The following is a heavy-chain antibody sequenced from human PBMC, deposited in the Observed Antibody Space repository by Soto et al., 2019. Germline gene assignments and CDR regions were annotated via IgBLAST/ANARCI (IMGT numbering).Heavy chain of an antibody. CDR3: ARGELIAVAGTWHY. J-gene: IGHJ4*02. CDR1: GYTFTSYA. V-gene: IGHV1-3*01. D-gene: IGHD6-19*01. Sequence: QVQLVQSGAEVKKPGASVKVSCKASGYTFTSYAMHWVRQAPGQRLEWMGWINAGNGNTKYSQKFQGRVTITRDTSASTAYMELSSLRSEDTAVYYCARGELIAVAGTWHYWGQGTLVTVSS. CDR2: INAGNGNT.